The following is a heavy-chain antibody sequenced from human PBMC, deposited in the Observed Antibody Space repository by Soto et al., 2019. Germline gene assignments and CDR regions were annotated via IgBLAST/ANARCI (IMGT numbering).Heavy chain of an antibody. CDR2: INPNSGGT. V-gene: IGHV1-2*02. CDR3: ARAPERLWLDYYYYGMDV. Sequence: QVQLVQSGAEVKKPGASVKVSCKASGYTFTGYYMHWVRQAPGQGLEWMGWINPNSGGTNYAQKFQGRVTMTRDTSISTAYMELSRLRSDDTAVYYCARAPERLWLDYYYYGMDVWGQGTTVTVSS. J-gene: IGHJ6*02. D-gene: IGHD6-19*01. CDR1: GYTFTGYY.